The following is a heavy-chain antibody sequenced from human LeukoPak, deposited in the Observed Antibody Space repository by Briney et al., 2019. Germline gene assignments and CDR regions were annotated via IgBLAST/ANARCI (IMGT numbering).Heavy chain of an antibody. CDR1: GGSFSGYY. CDR2: INHSGST. Sequence: SETLSLTCAAYGGSFSGYYWSWIRQPPGKGLEWIGEINHSGSTNYNPSLKSRVTISVDTSKNQFSLKLSSVTAADTAVYYCARRWGQQQLVPHNWFDPWGQGTLVTVSS. V-gene: IGHV4-34*01. J-gene: IGHJ5*02. D-gene: IGHD6-13*01. CDR3: ARRWGQQQLVPHNWFDP.